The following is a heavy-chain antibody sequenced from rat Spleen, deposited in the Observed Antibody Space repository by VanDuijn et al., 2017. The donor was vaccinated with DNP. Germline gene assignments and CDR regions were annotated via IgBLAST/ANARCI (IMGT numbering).Heavy chain of an antibody. J-gene: IGHJ2*01. CDR2: ISYDGSRT. V-gene: IGHV5-17*01. CDR3: AIYSTEGIVSYFDY. CDR1: GFTFSDYA. D-gene: IGHD1-11*01. Sequence: EVQLVESGGGLVQPGRSLKLSCAASGFTFSDYAMAWVRQAPKKGLEWVATISYDGSRTYYRDSVKGRFTISRDNAKSTLYLQMDSLRSEDTATYYCAIYSTEGIVSYFDYWGQGVMVTVSS.